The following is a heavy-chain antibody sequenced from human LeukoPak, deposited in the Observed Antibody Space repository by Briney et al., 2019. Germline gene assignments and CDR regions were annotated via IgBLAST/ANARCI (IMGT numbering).Heavy chain of an antibody. V-gene: IGHV3-7*01. CDR3: ARAPSGGSGYEPLYYCGMDV. CDR1: GFTFSSYW. CDR2: IKQDGSEK. D-gene: IGHD5-12*01. J-gene: IGHJ6*02. Sequence: GGSLRLSCAASGFTFSSYWMSWVRQAPGKGLEWVANIKQDGSEKYYVDSVKGRLTISRDNAKNSLYLQMNILRAEDTAVYYCARAPSGGSGYEPLYYCGMDVWGQGTTVTVSS.